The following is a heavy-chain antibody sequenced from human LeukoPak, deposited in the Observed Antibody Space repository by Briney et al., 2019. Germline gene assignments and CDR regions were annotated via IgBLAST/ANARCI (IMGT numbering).Heavy chain of an antibody. J-gene: IGHJ4*02. CDR2: IGSSSSYI. D-gene: IGHD4/OR15-4a*01. CDR3: ARDGANGADY. V-gene: IGHV3-21*01. CDR1: GFTFSSYS. Sequence: GGSLRLSCAASGFTFSSYSMNWVRQAPGKGLEWVSSIGSSSSYIYYADSVKGRFTISRDNAKNSLYLQMNSLRAEDTAVYYCARDGANGADYWGQGTLVTVSS.